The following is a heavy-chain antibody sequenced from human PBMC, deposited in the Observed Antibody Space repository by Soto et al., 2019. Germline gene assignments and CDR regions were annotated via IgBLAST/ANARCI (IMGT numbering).Heavy chain of an antibody. V-gene: IGHV3-23*01. CDR3: ARSETLKWPYSKFDY. CDR1: GFTFENYA. D-gene: IGHD5-12*01. Sequence: EVQLLESGGGLVQPGGSLRLSCAASGFTFENYAMSWVRQAPGKGLEWVSVISGSGVTTHYADSVKGRFTISRDNSKNTLYLQMNSLRDEDTAVYYCARSETLKWPYSKFDYWGQGTLVTVSS. CDR2: ISGSGVTT. J-gene: IGHJ4*02.